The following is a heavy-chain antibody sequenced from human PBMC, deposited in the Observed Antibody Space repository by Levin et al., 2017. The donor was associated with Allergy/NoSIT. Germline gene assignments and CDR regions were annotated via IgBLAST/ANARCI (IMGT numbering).Heavy chain of an antibody. J-gene: IGHJ6*02. Sequence: PGGSLRLSCAASGFTFKNYGMHWVRQAPGKGLEWVAAIWYDGTNKYYGDSVKGRFTISRDNSKKTLYLQMNSLRAEDTAVYYCARDGAGTSYYDYGMDVWGQGTTVTVSS. D-gene: IGHD6-19*01. CDR1: GFTFKNYG. CDR2: IWYDGTNK. CDR3: ARDGAGTSYYDYGMDV. V-gene: IGHV3-33*01.